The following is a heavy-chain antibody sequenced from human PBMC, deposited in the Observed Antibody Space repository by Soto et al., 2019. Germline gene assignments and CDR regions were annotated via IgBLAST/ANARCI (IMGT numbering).Heavy chain of an antibody. J-gene: IGHJ4*02. D-gene: IGHD3-10*01. CDR3: ARLIASWVRGVTTKGADFDS. V-gene: IGHV4-39*01. CDR1: GGSISSSSCY. Sequence: QLQLQESGPGLVKLSETLSLTCTVSGGSISSSSCYWGWIRQPPGKGLEWIGNIYYDGSTYYNPSLKSRVTISVDTSKTQFSLNLTSVTAADTAVYYCARLIASWVRGVTTKGADFDSWGQGTLVTVSS. CDR2: IYYDGST.